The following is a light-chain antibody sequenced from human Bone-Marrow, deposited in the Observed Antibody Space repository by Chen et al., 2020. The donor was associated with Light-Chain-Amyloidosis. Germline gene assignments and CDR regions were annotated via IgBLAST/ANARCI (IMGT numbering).Light chain of an antibody. CDR2: GSS. J-gene: IGKJ4*01. V-gene: IGKV3-20*01. Sequence: EIVLTQSPGTRSLSPGEGANISCRASQTISSNYLTWYQQKFGQAPRLLIYGSSSRATGIPDRFTGSGSGTDFTLTINRLEPEDFAMYYCQQYGTSPLTFGGGTKVEIK. CDR1: QTISSNY. CDR3: QQYGTSPLT.